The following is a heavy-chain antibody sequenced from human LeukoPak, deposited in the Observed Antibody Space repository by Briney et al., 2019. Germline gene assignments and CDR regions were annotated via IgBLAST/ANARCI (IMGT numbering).Heavy chain of an antibody. V-gene: IGHV4-59*05. CDR1: GGSISSYY. CDR2: IYYSGST. Sequence: PSETLSLTCTVSGGSISSYYWSWIRQPPGKGLEWIGSIYYSGSTYYNPSLKSRVTISVDTSKNQFSLKLSSVTAADTAVYYCARRMGSSGYYPWPYFDYWGQGTVVTVSS. D-gene: IGHD3-22*01. CDR3: ARRMGSSGYYPWPYFDY. J-gene: IGHJ4*02.